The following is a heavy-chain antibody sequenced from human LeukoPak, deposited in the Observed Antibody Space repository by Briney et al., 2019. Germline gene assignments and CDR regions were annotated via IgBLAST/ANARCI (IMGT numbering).Heavy chain of an antibody. CDR1: GFTFSSYA. J-gene: IGHJ4*02. D-gene: IGHD6-6*01. CDR2: ISYDGSNK. CDR3: AREYGRGSSSSRGTFDY. V-gene: IGHV3-30*04. Sequence: GRSLRLSCAASGFTFSSYAMHWVRQAPGKGLEWVAVISYDGSNKYYADSVKGRFTISRDNSKNTLYLQMNSLRAEDTAVYYCAREYGRGSSSSRGTFDYWGQGTLVTVSS.